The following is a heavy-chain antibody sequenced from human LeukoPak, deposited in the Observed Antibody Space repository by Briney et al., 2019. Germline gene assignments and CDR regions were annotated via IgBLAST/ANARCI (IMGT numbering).Heavy chain of an antibody. CDR2: ISSSSSTI. J-gene: IGHJ4*02. Sequence: GGSLRLSCAASGFTFSSYSMNWVRQAPGKGLEWVSYISSSSSTIYYADSVKGRFTISRDNAKNSLYLQMNSLRAEDTAVYYCAREAEDYSGYDAVDYWGQGTLVTVSS. D-gene: IGHD5-12*01. CDR3: AREAEDYSGYDAVDY. CDR1: GFTFSSYS. V-gene: IGHV3-48*01.